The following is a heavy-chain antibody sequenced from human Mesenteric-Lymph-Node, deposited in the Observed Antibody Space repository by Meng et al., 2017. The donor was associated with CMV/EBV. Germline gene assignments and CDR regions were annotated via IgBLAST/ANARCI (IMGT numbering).Heavy chain of an antibody. J-gene: IGHJ2*01. CDR2: INHSGNA. CDR1: SFHGYY. Sequence: SFHGYYWGWLRQPPGKGLEWIGEINHSGNANYNPSLKSRVTISIDTSKNQFSLKLSSVTAADTAVYYCARGRGLWFGELSSGWYFDLWGRGTLVTVSS. V-gene: IGHV4-34*01. D-gene: IGHD3-10*01. CDR3: ARGRGLWFGELSSGWYFDL.